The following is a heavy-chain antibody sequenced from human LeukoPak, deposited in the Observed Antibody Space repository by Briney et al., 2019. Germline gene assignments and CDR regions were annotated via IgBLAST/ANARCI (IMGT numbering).Heavy chain of an antibody. CDR1: GFTFSSYA. CDR3: AKAMGATLFDY. J-gene: IGHJ4*02. D-gene: IGHD1-26*01. V-gene: IGHV3-23*01. Sequence: GGSLRLSCAASGFTFSSYAMSWVRQAPGKGLEWVSGISGSGGSTYYADSVKGRFTISRDNSKYTLYLQMNSLRAGDTAVYYCAKAMGATLFDYWGQGTLVTVSS. CDR2: ISGSGGST.